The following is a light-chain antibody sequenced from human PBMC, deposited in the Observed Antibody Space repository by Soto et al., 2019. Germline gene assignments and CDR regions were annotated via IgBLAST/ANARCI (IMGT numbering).Light chain of an antibody. V-gene: IGKV1-39*01. CDR2: GAS. CDR1: QSISTY. Sequence: IQMTQSPSSLSASVGDRVTITCRSSQSISTYVNWYQHNPGRAPNLLIYGASSLQTGVPSRFSGSGSGTDFTLTIDSLQPEDFATYYCQQTYTYRTFGQGTKVEI. J-gene: IGKJ1*01. CDR3: QQTYTYRT.